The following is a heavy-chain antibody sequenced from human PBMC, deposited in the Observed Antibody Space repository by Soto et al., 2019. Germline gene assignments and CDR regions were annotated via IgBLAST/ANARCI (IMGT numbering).Heavy chain of an antibody. CDR2: IIPILGIA. CDR3: ARDKGEIVMVTAPFAAFDL. V-gene: IGHV1-69*04. D-gene: IGHD5-18*01. J-gene: IGHJ3*01. CDR1: GGTFSSYT. Sequence: SVKVSCKASGGTFSSYTISCVRQAPGQGLEWMGRIIPILGIANYAQKFQGRVTITADKSTSTAYMELSSLRSEDTAVYYCARDKGEIVMVTAPFAAFDLWGQGTMVTVSS.